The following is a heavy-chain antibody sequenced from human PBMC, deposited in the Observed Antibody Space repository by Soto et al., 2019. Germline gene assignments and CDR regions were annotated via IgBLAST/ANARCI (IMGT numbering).Heavy chain of an antibody. Sequence: QVQLVQSGAEVKKPGASVKVSCKASGYTFTSYGISWVRQAPGQGLEWMGWISAYNGNTNYAQKLQGRVTMTTDTSTSTAYMELRSLRSDDTAVYYCARDVFVIGSFFEKYGMDVWGQGTTVTVSS. CDR1: GYTFTSYG. CDR2: ISAYNGNT. CDR3: ARDVFVIGSFFEKYGMDV. V-gene: IGHV1-18*01. D-gene: IGHD2-21*01. J-gene: IGHJ6*02.